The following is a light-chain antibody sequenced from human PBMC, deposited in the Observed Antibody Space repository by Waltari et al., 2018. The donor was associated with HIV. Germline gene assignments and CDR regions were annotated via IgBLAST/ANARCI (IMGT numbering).Light chain of an antibody. CDR1: SSDVGGYNY. Sequence: QSALTQPASVSGSPGQSITISCTGTSSDVGGYNYVSWYQRQPGKASKLMIYDVNNRPSGVSNRSSGSTSGNTASLTISGLQAEDEADYYCSSYTSSSTRVFGGGTKVTVL. J-gene: IGLJ3*02. CDR3: SSYTSSSTRV. V-gene: IGLV2-14*03. CDR2: DVN.